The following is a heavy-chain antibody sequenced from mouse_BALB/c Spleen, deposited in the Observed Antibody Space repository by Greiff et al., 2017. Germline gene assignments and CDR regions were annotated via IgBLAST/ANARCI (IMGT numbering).Heavy chain of an antibody. D-gene: IGHD2-1*01. CDR2: IWAGGST. V-gene: IGHV2-9*02. CDR3: ARDRGGNSWFAY. Sequence: VHLVESGPGLVAPSQSLSITCTVSGFSLTSYGVHWVRQPPGKGLEWLGVIWAGGSTNYNSALMSRLSISKDNSKSQVFLKMNSLQTDDTAMYYCARDRGGNSWFAYWGQGTLVTVSA. J-gene: IGHJ3*01. CDR1: GFSLTSYG.